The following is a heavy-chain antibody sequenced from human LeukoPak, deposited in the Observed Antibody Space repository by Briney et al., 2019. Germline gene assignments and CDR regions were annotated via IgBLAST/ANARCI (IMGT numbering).Heavy chain of an antibody. V-gene: IGHV3-11*04. CDR3: ARDQNWNDEGDY. Sequence: GGSLRLSCAASGFTFSDYYMSWIRKAPGEGVGMVSYIRSSGSTIYYAASEKCRFTISRDNAKNSLYLQMNSLRAEDTAVYYCARDQNWNDEGDYWGQGTLVTVSS. CDR1: GFTFSDYY. J-gene: IGHJ4*02. D-gene: IGHD1-1*01. CDR2: IRSSGSTI.